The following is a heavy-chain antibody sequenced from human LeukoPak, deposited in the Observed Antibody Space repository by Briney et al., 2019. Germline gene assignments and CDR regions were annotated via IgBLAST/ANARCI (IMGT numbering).Heavy chain of an antibody. V-gene: IGHV4-61*02. CDR2: IYTSGST. CDR3: ARGSSGISHVDY. D-gene: IGHD3-10*01. J-gene: IGHJ4*02. CDR1: GGSISSGSYY. Sequence: PSETLSLTCTVSGGSISSGSYYWSWIRQPAGKGLEWIGRIYTSGSTNYNPSLKSRVTISVDTSKNQFSLKLSSVTAADTAVYYCARGSSGISHVDYWGQGTLVTVSS.